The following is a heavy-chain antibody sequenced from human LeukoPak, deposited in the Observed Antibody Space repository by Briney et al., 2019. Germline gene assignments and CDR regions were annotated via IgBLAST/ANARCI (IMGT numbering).Heavy chain of an antibody. J-gene: IGHJ4*02. CDR3: ARNFGPYSNILYSLDY. Sequence: GGSLRLSCAASGFTFSSHALHWVRQAPGKGLKWVAVISYDGSNKFYADSVKGRFTISRDNSKNTLYLQMNSLRAVDTALYYCARNFGPYSNILYSLDYWGQGTLVTVSS. CDR2: ISYDGSNK. D-gene: IGHD6-13*01. CDR1: GFTFSSHA. V-gene: IGHV3-30-3*01.